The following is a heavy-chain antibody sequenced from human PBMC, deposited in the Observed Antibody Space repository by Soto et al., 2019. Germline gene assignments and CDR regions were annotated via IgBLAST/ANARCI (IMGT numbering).Heavy chain of an antibody. J-gene: IGHJ5*02. CDR3: AREGAAGKPFDV. CDR2: IYYSGST. D-gene: IGHD6-13*01. Sequence: SETLSLTCTVSGGSISSGGYYWSWIRQHPGKGLEWIGYIYYSGSTYYNPSLKSRVTISVDTSKNQFSLKLSSVTAADTAVYYCAREGAAGKPFDVWGRGTLVTVSS. CDR1: GGSISSGGYY. V-gene: IGHV4-31*03.